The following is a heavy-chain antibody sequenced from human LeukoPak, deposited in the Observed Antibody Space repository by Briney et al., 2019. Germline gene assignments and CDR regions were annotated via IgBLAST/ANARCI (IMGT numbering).Heavy chain of an antibody. CDR1: GFTFSSDA. CDR3: AKGQSSGVY. J-gene: IGHJ4*02. D-gene: IGHD3-10*01. V-gene: IGHV3-23*01. Sequence: GGSLRLSCADSGFTFSSDAMSWVRQAPGKGLEWVSAISGSGGFTYYADSVKGRFTISRDNSKNTLYLQMNSLRAEDTAVYYCAKGQSSGVYWGQGTLVTVSS. CDR2: ISGSGGFT.